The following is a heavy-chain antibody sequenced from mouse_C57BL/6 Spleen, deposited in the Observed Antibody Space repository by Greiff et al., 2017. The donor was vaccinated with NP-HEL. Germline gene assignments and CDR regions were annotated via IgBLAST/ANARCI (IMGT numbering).Heavy chain of an antibody. CDR1: GFNIKDYY. V-gene: IGHV14-1*01. CDR3: TTEDYYGSSYPWFAY. CDR2: IDPEDGDT. Sequence: VQLQQSGAELVRPGASVKLSCTASGFNIKDYYMHWVKQRPEQGLEWIGRIDPEDGDTEYAPKFQGKATMTADTSSNTAYLQLSSLTSEDTAVYYCTTEDYYGSSYPWFAYWGQGTLVTVSA. D-gene: IGHD1-1*01. J-gene: IGHJ3*01.